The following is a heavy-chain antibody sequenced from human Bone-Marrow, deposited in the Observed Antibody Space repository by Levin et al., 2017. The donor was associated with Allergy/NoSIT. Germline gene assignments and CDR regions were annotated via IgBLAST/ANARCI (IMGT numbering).Heavy chain of an antibody. D-gene: IGHD3-10*01. CDR2: MTGSGGRT. V-gene: IGHV3-23*01. CDR3: AKMKGSGSQHHYAMDV. CDR1: GLTFSNFA. Sequence: PGGSLRLSCAAAGLTFSNFAMSWVRQAPGKGLEWVSAMTGSGGRTFYVDAVKGRFTISRDNSKNTLYLQMDSLRGDDTAVYYCAKMKGSGSQHHYAMDVWGQGTTVTVSS. J-gene: IGHJ6*02.